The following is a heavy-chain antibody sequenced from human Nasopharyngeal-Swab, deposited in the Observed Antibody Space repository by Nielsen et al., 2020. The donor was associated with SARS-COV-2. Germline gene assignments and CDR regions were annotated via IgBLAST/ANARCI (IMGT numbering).Heavy chain of an antibody. CDR2: IYSGGST. Sequence: GGSLRLSCAASGFTVSSNYMSWVRQAPGKGLEWVSVIYSGGSTYYADSVKGRFTISRHNSKNTLYLQMNSLRAEDTAVYYCARDRVGTYSSSWYRFRNYYYYYMDVWGKGTTVTVSS. J-gene: IGHJ6*03. CDR1: GFTVSSNY. D-gene: IGHD6-13*01. V-gene: IGHV3-53*04. CDR3: ARDRVGTYSSSWYRFRNYYYYYMDV.